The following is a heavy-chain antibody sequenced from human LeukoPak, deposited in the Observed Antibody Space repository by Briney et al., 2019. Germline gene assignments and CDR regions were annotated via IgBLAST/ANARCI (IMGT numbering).Heavy chain of an antibody. CDR3: ARDLAGAYYFDY. D-gene: IGHD6-19*01. CDR1: GDTFTSYA. J-gene: IGHJ4*02. V-gene: IGHV1-18*01. CDR2: ISAYNGNT. Sequence: ASVKVSCKVSGDTFTSYAITWVRQAPGQGLEWMGWISAYNGNTNYAQKVQGRVTMTTDTSTSTAYMELRSLRSDDTAVYYCARDLAGAYYFDYWGQGTLVTVSS.